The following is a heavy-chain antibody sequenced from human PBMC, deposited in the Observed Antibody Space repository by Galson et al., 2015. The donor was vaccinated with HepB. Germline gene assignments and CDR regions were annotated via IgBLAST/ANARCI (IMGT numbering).Heavy chain of an antibody. Sequence: SLRLSCAASGFTFNNAWMSWVRQAPGKGLEWVGRIKSKTDGGTTDYAAPVKGRFTISRDDSKNTLYLQMNSLKTEDTAVYYCTTDPLYSGYDYDHFDYWGQGTLVTVSS. CDR3: TTDPLYSGYDYDHFDY. D-gene: IGHD5-12*01. CDR1: GFTFNNAW. CDR2: IKSKTDGGTT. V-gene: IGHV3-15*01. J-gene: IGHJ4*02.